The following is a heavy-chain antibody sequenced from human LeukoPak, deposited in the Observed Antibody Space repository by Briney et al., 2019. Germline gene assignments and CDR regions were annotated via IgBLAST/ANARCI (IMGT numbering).Heavy chain of an antibody. CDR3: ARPRGWERRWYFDL. J-gene: IGHJ2*01. D-gene: IGHD1-26*01. Sequence: GGSLRLSCAASGFTVSSNYMSWVRQAPGKGLEWVSVIYSGGSTYHADSVKGRFTISRDNAKNSLYLQMDSLRAEDTAVYYCARPRGWERRWYFDLWGRGTLVTVSS. CDR2: IYSGGST. V-gene: IGHV3-66*01. CDR1: GFTVSSNY.